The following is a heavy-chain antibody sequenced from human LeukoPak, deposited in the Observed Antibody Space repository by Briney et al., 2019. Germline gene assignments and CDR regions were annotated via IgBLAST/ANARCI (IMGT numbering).Heavy chain of an antibody. J-gene: IGHJ4*02. CDR2: LYTSGST. Sequence: SETLSLTCTVSGGSISSYYWSWIRQPAGKGLEWIGRLYTSGSTNYNPSLKSRVTMSVDTSKNQFALKLTSMTAADTAVYYCARGGSSGYYYGWGQGILVTVSS. CDR3: ARGGSSGYYYG. CDR1: GGSISSYY. V-gene: IGHV4-4*07. D-gene: IGHD3-22*01.